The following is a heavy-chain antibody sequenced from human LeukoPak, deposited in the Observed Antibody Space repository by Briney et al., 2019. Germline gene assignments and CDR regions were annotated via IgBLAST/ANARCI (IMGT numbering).Heavy chain of an antibody. CDR2: ISGSGGST. V-gene: IGHV3-23*01. Sequence: PGGSLRLSCAASGFTFSSYAMSWVRQAPGRGLEWVSAISGSGGSTYYADSVKGRFTISRDNSENTLYLQMNSLRAEDTAVYYCARAPDTAMVEGGYFDYWGQGTLVTVSS. CDR3: ARAPDTAMVEGGYFDY. D-gene: IGHD5-18*01. CDR1: GFTFSSYA. J-gene: IGHJ4*02.